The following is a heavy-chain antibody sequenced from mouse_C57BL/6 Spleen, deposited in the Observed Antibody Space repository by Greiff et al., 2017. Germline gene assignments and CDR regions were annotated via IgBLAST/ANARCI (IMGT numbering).Heavy chain of an antibody. CDR1: GYTFTSYW. V-gene: IGHV1-55*01. CDR3: ARRGYPAMDY. CDR2: IYPGSGST. Sequence: QVQLQQPGAELVKPGASVKMSCKASGYTFTSYWITWVKQRPGQGLEWIGDIYPGSGSTNYNEKFKSKATLTVDKSSSTAYMQLSSLTSEDSAVYYCARRGYPAMDYWGQGTSVTVSS. D-gene: IGHD5-1-1*01. J-gene: IGHJ4*01.